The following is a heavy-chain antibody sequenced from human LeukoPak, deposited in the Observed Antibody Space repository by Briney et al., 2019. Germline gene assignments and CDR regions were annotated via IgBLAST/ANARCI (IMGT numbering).Heavy chain of an antibody. CDR2: ISSSSSYI. CDR1: GFTFSSYS. D-gene: IGHD3-22*01. V-gene: IGHV3-21*01. CDR3: ARGSGDSSGYYDAFDI. Sequence: GGSLGLSCAASGFTFSSYSMNWVRQAPGKGLEWVSSISSSSSYIYYADSVKGRFTISRDNAKNSLYLQMNSLRAEDTAVYYCARGSGDSSGYYDAFDIWGQGTMVTVSS. J-gene: IGHJ3*02.